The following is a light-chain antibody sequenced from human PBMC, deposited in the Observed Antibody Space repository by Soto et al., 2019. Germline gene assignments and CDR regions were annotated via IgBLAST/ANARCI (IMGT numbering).Light chain of an antibody. V-gene: IGKV3-20*01. J-gene: IGKJ1*01. CDR2: AAS. Sequence: EIVLTQSPGTLSLSPGERATLSCRASQSVNNNYLAWYQHKPGQSPRLLIYAASNRSHGIPDRFGGSGSGSDFTLTVSRPEPEDFAVDYCQQDGSAPSTFGHWTKVEI. CDR3: QQDGSAPST. CDR1: QSVNNNY.